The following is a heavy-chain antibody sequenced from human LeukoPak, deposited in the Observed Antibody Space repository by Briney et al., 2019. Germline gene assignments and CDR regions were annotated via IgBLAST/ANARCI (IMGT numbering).Heavy chain of an antibody. D-gene: IGHD3-9*01. CDR3: ARGSRVLRYFDWLLKPLDY. Sequence: SETLSLTCTVSGGSISSYYWSWIRQPPGKGLEWIGEINHSGSTNYNPSLKSRVTISVDTSKNQFSLKLSSVTAADTAVYYCARGSRVLRYFDWLLKPLDYWGQGTLVTVSS. J-gene: IGHJ4*02. CDR2: INHSGST. CDR1: GGSISSYY. V-gene: IGHV4-34*01.